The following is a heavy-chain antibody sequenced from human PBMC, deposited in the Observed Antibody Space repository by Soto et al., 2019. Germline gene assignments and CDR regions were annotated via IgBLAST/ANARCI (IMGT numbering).Heavy chain of an antibody. CDR3: ARGYRGSMVRGVMAFDP. CDR2: INHSGST. CDR1: GGSFSGYY. Sequence: QVQLQQWGAGLLKPSETLSLTCAVYGGSFSGYYWSWIRQPPGKGLEWIGEINHSGSTNYNPSLKSRVTISVDTSKNQFSLKLSSVTAADTAVYYCARGYRGSMVRGVMAFDPWGQGTLVTVSS. J-gene: IGHJ5*02. D-gene: IGHD3-10*01. V-gene: IGHV4-34*01.